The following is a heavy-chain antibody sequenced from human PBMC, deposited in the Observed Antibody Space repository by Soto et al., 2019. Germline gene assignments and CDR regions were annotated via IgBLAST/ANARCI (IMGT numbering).Heavy chain of an antibody. J-gene: IGHJ5*02. CDR1: GGSISSGGYY. Sequence: PSETLSLTGTLSGGSISSGGYYWSWIRQHPGKSLERIGYIYYSGSTYYNPSLKSSVTISVDTSKRLFTLRLSSVTAADTAVYYCAGGVYCRSTSCYLTGTVHNCFDTWGQGTLVTVSS. D-gene: IGHD2-2*01. V-gene: IGHV4-31*03. CDR2: IYYSGST. CDR3: AGGVYCRSTSCYLTGTVHNCFDT.